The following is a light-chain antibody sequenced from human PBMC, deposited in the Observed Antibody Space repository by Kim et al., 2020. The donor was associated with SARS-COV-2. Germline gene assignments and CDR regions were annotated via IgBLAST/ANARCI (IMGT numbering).Light chain of an antibody. CDR3: SAWDSSLSAHV. Sequence: QAGLTQPPSVSKGLRQTATLTCTGNSNNVGNQGAAWLQQHQGHPPKLLSYTNNNRPSGISERLSASRSGNTASLTITGLQPEDEADYYCSAWDSSLSAHVFGTGTKVTVL. J-gene: IGLJ1*01. V-gene: IGLV10-54*01. CDR2: TNN. CDR1: SNNVGNQG.